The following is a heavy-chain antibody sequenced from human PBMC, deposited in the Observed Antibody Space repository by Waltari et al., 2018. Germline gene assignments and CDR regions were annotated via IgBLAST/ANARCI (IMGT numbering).Heavy chain of an antibody. CDR2: INPESGDT. V-gene: IGHV1-2*02. CDR1: EYTFTAYY. CDR3: ARGGRFREFNYLDY. J-gene: IGHJ4*02. Sequence: QIRLVQSGAEVKRPGASVKVSCKGIEYTFTAYYLHWVRRAHGQGLEWLGLINPESGDTIYAQNFQGRVTMTRDMSISTAYMELTRLRSDDTAIYYCARGGRFREFNYLDYWGQGSPVTVSS. D-gene: IGHD3-10*01.